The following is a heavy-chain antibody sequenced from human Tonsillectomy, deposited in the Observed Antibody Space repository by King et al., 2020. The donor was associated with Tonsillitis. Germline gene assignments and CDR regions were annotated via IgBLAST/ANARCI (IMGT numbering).Heavy chain of an antibody. CDR2: IKHEGSEK. D-gene: IGHD1-7*01. CDR1: GFTFSSDL. J-gene: IGHJ6*03. CDR3: ARDIELTYYYYYMDV. V-gene: IGHV3-7*04. Sequence: VQLVESGGGLVQPGGSLRLSCAASGFTFSSDLMSWVRQAPGQGLEWVANIKHEGSEKYYLDSVKGLFTIARHHAKNSLCLQMNSLRAEDTAVYYCARDIELTYYYYYMDVWGKGTTVTVSS.